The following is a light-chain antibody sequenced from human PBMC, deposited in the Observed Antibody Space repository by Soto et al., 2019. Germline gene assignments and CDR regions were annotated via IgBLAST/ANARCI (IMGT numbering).Light chain of an antibody. CDR2: LNSDGSH. CDR3: QTWGTGIHVV. J-gene: IGLJ2*01. CDR1: SGHSSYA. V-gene: IGLV4-69*01. Sequence: QPVLTQSPSASASLGASVKLTCTLNSGHSSYAIAWHQQQQEKGPRYLMKLNSDGSHSKGDGIPDRFSGSSSGAERYLTISSLQSEDEADYYCQTWGTGIHVVFGGGTKVTVL.